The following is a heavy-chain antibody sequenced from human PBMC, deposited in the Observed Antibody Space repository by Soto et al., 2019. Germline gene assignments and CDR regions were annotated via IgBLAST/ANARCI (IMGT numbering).Heavy chain of an antibody. V-gene: IGHV3-48*03. CDR1: GFTFSNYE. CDR2: IDTSGDAM. J-gene: IGHJ4*02. CDR3: ARESIGCGGDCLDY. Sequence: PGGSLRLSCAVSGFTFSNYEWNWVRQAPGKGLEWISYIDTSGDAMFYADSVKGRFAVSRDNTMSSLYLQMNSLRAEDTAAYYCARESIGCGGDCLDYWGQGTLVTVSS. D-gene: IGHD2-21*01.